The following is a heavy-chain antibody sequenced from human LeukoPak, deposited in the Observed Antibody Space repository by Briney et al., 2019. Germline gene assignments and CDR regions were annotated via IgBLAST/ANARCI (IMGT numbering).Heavy chain of an antibody. CDR2: IYYSGST. V-gene: IGHV4-39*01. CDR1: GGSISSSSYY. Sequence: PSETLSLTCTVSGGSISSSSYYWGWIRQPPGKGLEWIGSIYYSGSTYYNPSLKSRVTISVDTSKNQFSLKLSSVTAADTAVCYCARHYYDFWSGYRGDWFDPWGQGTLVTVSS. J-gene: IGHJ5*02. CDR3: ARHYYDFWSGYRGDWFDP. D-gene: IGHD3-3*01.